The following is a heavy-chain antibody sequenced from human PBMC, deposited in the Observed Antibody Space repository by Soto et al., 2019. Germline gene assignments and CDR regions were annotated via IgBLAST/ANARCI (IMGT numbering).Heavy chain of an antibody. D-gene: IGHD3-22*01. CDR1: GGTFSNYA. Sequence: QVQLVQSGAEVKKPGSSVTVSCRASGGTFSNYAINWVRQAPGQGLEWMAGIIPLFGTTNYAQKFQGRVTITADESTSTAYMELTSLRSEDTAVFSCATSPYSYDTSGYLEYWGQGTLVTVSS. V-gene: IGHV1-69*12. CDR3: ATSPYSYDTSGYLEY. J-gene: IGHJ4*02. CDR2: IIPLFGTT.